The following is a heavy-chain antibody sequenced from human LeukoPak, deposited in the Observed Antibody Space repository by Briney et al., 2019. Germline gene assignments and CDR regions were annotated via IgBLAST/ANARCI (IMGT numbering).Heavy chain of an antibody. V-gene: IGHV1-69*04. Sequence: SVKVSCKASGGTFSSYAISWVRQAPGQGFEWMGRIIPILGIANYAQKFQGRVTITADKSTSTAYMELSSLRSEDTAVYYCARDRAPEFRAFDIWGQGTMVTVSP. J-gene: IGHJ3*02. D-gene: IGHD3-10*01. CDR2: IIPILGIA. CDR3: ARDRAPEFRAFDI. CDR1: GGTFSSYA.